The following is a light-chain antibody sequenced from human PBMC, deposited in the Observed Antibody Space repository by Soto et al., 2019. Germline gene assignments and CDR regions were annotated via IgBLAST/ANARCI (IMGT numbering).Light chain of an antibody. Sequence: QSALTQPRSVSGSPGQSVTISCTGTSSDVGTYDFVSWYQQHPGKAPRLMIFDVSERPSGVPDRFSGSKSGNTAYLTISGLQVEDEAEYFCFSFTTTSTHVFGTGTKVTVL. CDR1: SSDVGTYDF. CDR3: FSFTTTSTHV. V-gene: IGLV2-11*01. J-gene: IGLJ1*01. CDR2: DVS.